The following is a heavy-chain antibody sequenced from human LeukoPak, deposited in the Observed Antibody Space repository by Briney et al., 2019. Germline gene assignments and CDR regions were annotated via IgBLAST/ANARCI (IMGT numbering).Heavy chain of an antibody. J-gene: IGHJ6*04. CDR3: ARDRGITVFGVVMDV. D-gene: IGHD3-3*01. CDR2: TYYRSKWYN. V-gene: IGHV6-1*01. Sequence: SQTLSLTCAISGDSVSSNNGAWNWIRQSPSRGLEWLGRTYYRSKWYNDYAVSMKGRITINPDTSKNQFSLQLNSVTPEDTAVYYCARDRGITVFGVVMDVWGKGTTVTVSS. CDR1: GDSVSSNNGA.